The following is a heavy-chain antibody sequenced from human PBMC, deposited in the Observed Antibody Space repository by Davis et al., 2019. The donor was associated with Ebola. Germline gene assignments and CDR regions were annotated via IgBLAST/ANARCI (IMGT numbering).Heavy chain of an antibody. CDR3: ARGSSSGWYRN. Sequence: AASVKVSCKASGGTFSSYAISWVRQAPGQRLEWMGWINAGNGNTKYSQKFQGRVTITRDTSASTAYMELSSLRSEDTAVYYCARGSSSGWYRNWGQGTLVTVSS. J-gene: IGHJ4*02. V-gene: IGHV1-3*01. CDR2: INAGNGNT. CDR1: GGTFSSYA. D-gene: IGHD6-19*01.